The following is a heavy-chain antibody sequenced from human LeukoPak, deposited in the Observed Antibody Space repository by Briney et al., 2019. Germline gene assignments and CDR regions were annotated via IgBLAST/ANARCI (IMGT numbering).Heavy chain of an antibody. J-gene: IGHJ3*02. D-gene: IGHD1-26*01. CDR1: GGSFSGYY. CDR2: INHSGGT. V-gene: IGHV4-34*01. Sequence: SETLSLTCAVYGGSFSGYYWSWIRQPPGKGLEWIGEINHSGGTNYNPSLKSRVTISVDTSKNQFSLKLSSVTAADTAVYYCASKAWKVGATWYLIWGQGTMVTVSS. CDR3: ASKAWKVGATWYLI.